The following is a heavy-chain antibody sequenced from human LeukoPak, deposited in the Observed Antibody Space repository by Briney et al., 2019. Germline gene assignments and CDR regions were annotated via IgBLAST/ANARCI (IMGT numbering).Heavy chain of an antibody. D-gene: IGHD4-17*01. CDR3: AREVGDYVGVFDY. CDR2: VFYSGST. Sequence: SETLSLTCTVSGGSISSYYWSRIRQPPGKGLEWIGYVFYSGSTNYNPSLKSRVTISVDMSKNQFSLKLTSVTAADTAVYYCAREVGDYVGVFDYWGQGTLVTVSS. J-gene: IGHJ4*02. V-gene: IGHV4-59*01. CDR1: GGSISSYY.